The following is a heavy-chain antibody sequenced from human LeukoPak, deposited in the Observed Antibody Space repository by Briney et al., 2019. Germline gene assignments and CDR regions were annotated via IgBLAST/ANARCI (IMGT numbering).Heavy chain of an antibody. CDR1: GGSISSYY. CDR3: ARSPLVVPAAIDY. Sequence: SETLSLTCTVSGGSISSYYWSWIRQPAGKGLEWIGRIYTSGSTNYNPSLKSRVTISVDKSKNQFSLKLSSVTAADTAVYYCARSPLVVPAAIDYWGQETLVTVSP. D-gene: IGHD2-2*01. V-gene: IGHV4-4*07. J-gene: IGHJ4*02. CDR2: IYTSGST.